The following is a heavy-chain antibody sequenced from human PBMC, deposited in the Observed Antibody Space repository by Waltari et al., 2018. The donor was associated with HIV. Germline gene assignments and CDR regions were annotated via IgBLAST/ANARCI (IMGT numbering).Heavy chain of an antibody. CDR3: AKDINSGWYRYFDY. Sequence: EVQLLEYGGGLVQPGGSLRLSCAASGFTFSSYAMRWVRQAPGKGLDCVSCISGSGGRTYYSASVKGRFTISRDNSKNTLYLQMNSLRAEDTAVYYCAKDINSGWYRYFDYWGQGTLVTVSS. J-gene: IGHJ4*02. CDR1: GFTFSSYA. V-gene: IGHV3-23*01. CDR2: ISGSGGRT. D-gene: IGHD6-19*01.